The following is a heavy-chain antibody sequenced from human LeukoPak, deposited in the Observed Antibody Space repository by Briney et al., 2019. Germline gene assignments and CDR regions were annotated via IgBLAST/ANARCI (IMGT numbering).Heavy chain of an antibody. CDR2: LSNDGNNK. CDR1: GFTFSSYA. CDR3: ARDGYSGTLHFDY. D-gene: IGHD1-26*01. Sequence: GGSLRLSCAASGFTFSSYAMHWVRQAPGKGLEWVAVLSNDGNNKYYADSVKGRFTFSRDNSKNTLYLQMNSLRPADTAVYYCARDGYSGTLHFDYWGQGTLVTVSS. V-gene: IGHV3-30*04. J-gene: IGHJ4*02.